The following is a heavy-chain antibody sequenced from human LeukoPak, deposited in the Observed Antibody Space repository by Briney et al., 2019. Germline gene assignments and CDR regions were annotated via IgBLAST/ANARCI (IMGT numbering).Heavy chain of an antibody. V-gene: IGHV3-21*06. D-gene: IGHD2-2*01. Sequence: GSLRLSCAASGFAFSSYNMKWVRQAPGKGLEWVSFISTTSAYIYYADSVKGRFTVSRDNSKNLLYLQMDSLRVEDTAVYYCARAGTCSSTSCDGGVEYWGQGTLVTVSS. CDR2: ISTTSAYI. CDR3: ARAGTCSSTSCDGGVEY. CDR1: GFAFSSYN. J-gene: IGHJ4*02.